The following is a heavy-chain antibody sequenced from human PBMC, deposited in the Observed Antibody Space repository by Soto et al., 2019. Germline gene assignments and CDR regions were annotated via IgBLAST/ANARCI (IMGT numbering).Heavy chain of an antibody. CDR3: VRGRSYSVYDI. Sequence: TSETLSLTCTVSGGSISGHSWIWIRQPAGRGLEWIGHIYPSGSTSYNPSLRSRVTVSLDTSNNQIFLNLTSVTAADTAVFYCVRGRSYSVYDIWGPGTLVTVS. CDR2: IYPSGST. CDR1: GGSISGHS. V-gene: IGHV4-4*07. J-gene: IGHJ4*02. D-gene: IGHD5-12*01.